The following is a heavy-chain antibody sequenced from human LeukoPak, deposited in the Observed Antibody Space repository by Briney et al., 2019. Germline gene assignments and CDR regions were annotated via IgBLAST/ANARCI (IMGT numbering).Heavy chain of an antibody. Sequence: ASVKVSCKASGYTFTSYYMHWVRQAPGQGLGWMGIINPSGGSTSYAQKFQGRVTMTRDTSTSTVYMELSSLRSEDTAVYYCASSIAAPSAFDYWGQGTLVTVSS. CDR3: ASSIAAPSAFDY. CDR1: GYTFTSYY. J-gene: IGHJ4*02. CDR2: INPSGGST. V-gene: IGHV1-46*01. D-gene: IGHD6-6*01.